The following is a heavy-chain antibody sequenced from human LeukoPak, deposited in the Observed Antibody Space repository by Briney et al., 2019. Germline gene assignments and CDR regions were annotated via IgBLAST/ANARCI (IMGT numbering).Heavy chain of an antibody. CDR3: AKEFIAGAGHVVCDS. J-gene: IGHJ4*02. V-gene: IGHV3-23*01. Sequence: GGSLRLSCAASGFTISTYAMTWVRQAPGKGLEWVSSITSSGATTYYADSVKGRFTISRDISKNTLYLQMNSLTAEDSAVYYCAKEFIAGAGHVVCDSWGQGTLVTVSS. CDR1: GFTISTYA. CDR2: ITSSGATT. D-gene: IGHD1-26*01.